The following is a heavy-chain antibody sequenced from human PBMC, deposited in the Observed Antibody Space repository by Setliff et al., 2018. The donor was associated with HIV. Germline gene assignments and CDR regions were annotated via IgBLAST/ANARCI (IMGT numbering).Heavy chain of an antibody. CDR1: GYSISSGYY. CDR2: IYFTGSA. Sequence: SETLSLTCAVSGYSISSGYYWGWVRQPPGKGLEWLGTIYFTGSAYYNPSLKSRVTISVDTSKNQFSLKLNSVTAADTAVYYCARAPGPYGDYNRFDPWGQGALVTVSS. V-gene: IGHV4-38-2*01. J-gene: IGHJ5*02. CDR3: ARAPGPYGDYNRFDP. D-gene: IGHD4-17*01.